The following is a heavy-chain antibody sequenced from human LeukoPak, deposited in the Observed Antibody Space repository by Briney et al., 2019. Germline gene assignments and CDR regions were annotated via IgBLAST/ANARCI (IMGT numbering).Heavy chain of an antibody. J-gene: IGHJ4*02. CDR3: AKTYGHFDD. CDR1: GFTFTSYT. CDR2: ITSGSSYI. D-gene: IGHD4-17*01. V-gene: IGHV3-21*01. Sequence: GGSLRLSCAASGFTFTSYTMNWVRQAPGKGLEWVSSITSGSSYIYYADSVKGRFTISRDNAKNSLYLQMTSLRVEDTAVYYCAKTYGHFDDGGQGTLVTVSS.